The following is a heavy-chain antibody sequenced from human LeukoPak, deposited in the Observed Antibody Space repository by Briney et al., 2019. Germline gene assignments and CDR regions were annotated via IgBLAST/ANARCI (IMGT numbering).Heavy chain of an antibody. Sequence: GGSLRLSCAASGFTFSTYWMSWGRQAPGKGLEWVANIREDGSDKYYVVSVKGRFTISRDNAKNSLYLQMNNLRAEDTAVYYCARYLHDNGAFDSWGQGTLVTVSS. CDR2: IREDGSDK. J-gene: IGHJ5*01. V-gene: IGHV3-7*05. D-gene: IGHD2-8*01. CDR3: ARYLHDNGAFDS. CDR1: GFTFSTYW.